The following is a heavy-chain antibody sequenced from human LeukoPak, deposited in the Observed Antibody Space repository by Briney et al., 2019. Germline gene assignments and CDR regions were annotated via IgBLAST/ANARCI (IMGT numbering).Heavy chain of an antibody. J-gene: IGHJ4*02. CDR3: AKEREAYCSGGSCYGSDKLFPADY. Sequence: GGSLRLSCAASGFTFSSYAMTWVRQAPRKGLEWVSSISGTGGSTFYADSVKGRFTISRDNSKNTLYLQMNSLRAEDTAIYYCAKEREAYCSGGSCYGSDKLFPADYWVQGAKATVSS. D-gene: IGHD2-15*01. CDR2: ISGTGGST. CDR1: GFTFSSYA. V-gene: IGHV3-23*01.